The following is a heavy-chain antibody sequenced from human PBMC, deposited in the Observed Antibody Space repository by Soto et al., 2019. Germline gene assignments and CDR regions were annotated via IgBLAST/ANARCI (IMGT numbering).Heavy chain of an antibody. CDR1: GFTFSSYA. CDR3: AKDRISLGYYYDSSGYRTNAFDI. V-gene: IGHV3-23*01. CDR2: ISGSGGST. Sequence: GGSLRLSCAASGFTFSSYAMSWVRQAPGKGLEWVSAISGSGGSTYHADSVKGRFTISRDNSKNTLYLQMNSLRAEDTAVYYCAKDRISLGYYYDSSGYRTNAFDIWGQGTMVTVSS. D-gene: IGHD3-22*01. J-gene: IGHJ3*02.